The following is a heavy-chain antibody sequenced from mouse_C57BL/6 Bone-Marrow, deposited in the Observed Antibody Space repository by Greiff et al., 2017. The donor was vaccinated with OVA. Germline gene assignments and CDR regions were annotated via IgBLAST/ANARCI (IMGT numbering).Heavy chain of an antibody. V-gene: IGHV5-17*01. J-gene: IGHJ4*01. CDR3: AREGDYYAMDY. CDR2: ISSGSSTI. CDR1: GFTFSDSG. Sequence: DVMLVESGGGLVKPGGSLKLSCAASGFTFSDSGMHWVRQAPEKGLEWVAYISSGSSTIYYADTVKGRFTISRDNAKNTLFLQMTSLRSEDTAMYYCAREGDYYAMDYWGQGTSVTVSS.